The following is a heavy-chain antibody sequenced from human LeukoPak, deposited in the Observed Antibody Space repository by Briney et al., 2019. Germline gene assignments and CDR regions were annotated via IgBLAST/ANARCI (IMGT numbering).Heavy chain of an antibody. Sequence: GGSLRLSCAASGFTFSSYGMHWVRQAPGKGLEWVAVISYDGSNKYYADSVKGRFTISRDNSKNTLYLQMNSLRAEDTAVYYCARGSPVVAATSHFYYYYGMDVWGQGTTVTVSS. CDR3: ARGSPVVAATSHFYYYYGMDV. D-gene: IGHD2-15*01. V-gene: IGHV3-30*03. CDR2: ISYDGSNK. J-gene: IGHJ6*02. CDR1: GFTFSSYG.